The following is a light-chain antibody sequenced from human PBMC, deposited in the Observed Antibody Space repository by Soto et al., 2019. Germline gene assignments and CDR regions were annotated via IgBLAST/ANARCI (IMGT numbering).Light chain of an antibody. J-gene: IGLJ1*01. CDR3: QSYDNSLSAYV. Sequence: QPVLTQPPSLSGAPGQRVTISCTGSSSDIGAGSEVHWYRQLPGTAPKLLIFGSTNRPSGVPDRFSGSKSATSASLAITGLQAEDEADYYCQSYDNSLSAYVFGTGTKVTVL. CDR2: GST. CDR1: SSDIGAGSE. V-gene: IGLV1-40*01.